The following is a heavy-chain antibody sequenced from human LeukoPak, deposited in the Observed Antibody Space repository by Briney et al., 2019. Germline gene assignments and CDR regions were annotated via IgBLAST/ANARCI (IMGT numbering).Heavy chain of an antibody. Sequence: GESLKISCKGSGYSFTSYWIGWVRQMPGKGLEWMGIIYPGDSDTRYSPSFQGQATISADKSISTAYLRWSSLKASDTAMYYCARHGSYSDFWSGYPYYYYYYMDVWGKGTTVTVSS. CDR3: ARHGSYSDFWSGYPYYYYYYMDV. CDR2: IYPGDSDT. D-gene: IGHD3-3*01. J-gene: IGHJ6*03. CDR1: GYSFTSYW. V-gene: IGHV5-51*01.